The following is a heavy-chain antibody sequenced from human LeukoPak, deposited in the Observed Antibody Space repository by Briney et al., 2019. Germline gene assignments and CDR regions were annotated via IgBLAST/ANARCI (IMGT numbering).Heavy chain of an antibody. CDR1: GFTFSHYA. J-gene: IGHJ4*02. Sequence: GGSLRLSCAVSGFTFSHYAMSWVRQAPGTGLEWVGSLTDSGDATYYADSVKGRLTISRDNSNSTLYLHISGLRDEDTALYYCARDDNPHYGDYHLFGYWGQGTLVTVSS. D-gene: IGHD4-17*01. CDR2: LTDSGDAT. CDR3: ARDDNPHYGDYHLFGY. V-gene: IGHV3-23*01.